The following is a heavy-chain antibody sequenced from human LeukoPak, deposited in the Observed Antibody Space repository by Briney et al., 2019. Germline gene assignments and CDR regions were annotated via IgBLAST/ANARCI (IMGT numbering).Heavy chain of an antibody. CDR3: AREGSDPRWLQFNWFDS. V-gene: IGHV3-30*03. Sequence: PGGSLRLSCAASGFTFSSYGMSWVRQAPGKGLEWVAVISNDGSKKYYADSVKGRFTISRDNSKSTLSLQMNSLRAEDTAVYYCAREGSDPRWLQFNWFDSWGQGTLVSVSS. CDR1: GFTFSSYG. J-gene: IGHJ5*01. D-gene: IGHD5-24*01. CDR2: ISNDGSKK.